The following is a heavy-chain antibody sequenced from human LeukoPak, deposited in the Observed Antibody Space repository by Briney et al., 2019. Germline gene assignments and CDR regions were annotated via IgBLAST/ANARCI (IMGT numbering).Heavy chain of an antibody. V-gene: IGHV3-7*04. Sequence: RGSLKVSCAASGFTFSDYYMSWVRQAPGKGLEWVANIKRDGSEKYYVDSVKGRFTISRDNAKNSLYLQMNSLRAEDTAVYYCARGGLRYFDHWGQGTVDSVSS. J-gene: IGHJ5*02. CDR2: IKRDGSEK. CDR3: ARGGLRYFDH. CDR1: GFTFSDYY. D-gene: IGHD3-16*01.